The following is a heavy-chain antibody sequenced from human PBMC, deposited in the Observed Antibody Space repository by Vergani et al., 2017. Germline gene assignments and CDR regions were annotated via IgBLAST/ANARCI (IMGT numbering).Heavy chain of an antibody. CDR2: IYPAGSDT. CDR1: EYSFGNYW. D-gene: IGHD1-1*01. J-gene: IGHJ4*02. V-gene: IGHV5-51*01. CDR3: ARHTTYTDS. Sequence: EVQLVQSGAEVKKPGESLKISCKGSEYSFGNYWIGCVRQMPGKGLEWMGIIYPAGSDTRYSPSFQGQVTISADKSSSTAFLQWDSLKASDTALYYCARHTTYTDSWGQGTLVTVSS.